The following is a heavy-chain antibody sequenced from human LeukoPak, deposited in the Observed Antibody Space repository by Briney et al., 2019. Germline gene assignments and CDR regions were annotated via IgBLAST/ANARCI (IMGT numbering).Heavy chain of an antibody. J-gene: IGHJ5*02. D-gene: IGHD3-10*01. CDR3: ARVRVGYYYGSGSFGWFDP. Sequence: PSETLSLTCTVSGGSISSGSYYWSWIRQPAGKGLEWIGRIYTSGSTNYNPSLKSRVTISVDTSKNQFSLKLSSVTAADTAVYYCARVRVGYYYGSGSFGWFDPWGQGTLVTVSS. CDR2: IYTSGST. V-gene: IGHV4-61*02. CDR1: GGSISSGSYY.